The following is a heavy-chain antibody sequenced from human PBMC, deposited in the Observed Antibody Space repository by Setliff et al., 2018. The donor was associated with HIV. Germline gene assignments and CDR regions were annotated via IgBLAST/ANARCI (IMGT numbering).Heavy chain of an antibody. CDR3: ARQAWHYDRDGYFIDY. J-gene: IGHJ4*02. CDR2: IYQTGNI. Sequence: SETLSLTCSVSGYSINNGYYWGWIRQPPGKGLEWVATIYQTGNIYYSPSLKSRVTVSMDMSRNQFSVKLNSATAADTAVYYCARQAWHYDRDGYFIDYWGQGMLVTVPQ. CDR1: GYSINNGYY. V-gene: IGHV4-38-2*02. D-gene: IGHD3-22*01.